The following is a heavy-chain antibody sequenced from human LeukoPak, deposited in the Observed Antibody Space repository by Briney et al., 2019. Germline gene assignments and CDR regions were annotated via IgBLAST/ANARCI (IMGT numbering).Heavy chain of an antibody. CDR1: GFTFSDYY. V-gene: IGHV3-11*01. J-gene: IGHJ4*02. CDR2: ISSSGSTI. D-gene: IGHD3-9*01. Sequence: GGSLRLSCAASGFTFSDYYMSWIRQAPGKGLEWVSYISSSGSTIYYADSVKGRFTISRDNAKNSLYLQMNSLRAEDTAVYYCARGRQYYDILTGYYKGGYYFDYWGQGTLVTVSS. CDR3: ARGRQYYDILTGYYKGGYYFDY.